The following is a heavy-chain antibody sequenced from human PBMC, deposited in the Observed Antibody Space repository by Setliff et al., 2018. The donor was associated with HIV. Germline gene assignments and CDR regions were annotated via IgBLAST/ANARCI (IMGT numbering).Heavy chain of an antibody. V-gene: IGHV4-39*07. Sequence: ASETLSLTCNVSGGPFIGSSFQSTWIRQAPGKGLEWIGDIAYSGTTMYFNYNPSLESRLSLSEDTSRHQFSLKLTSVTADDTGIYYCARGPPFAYWGQGLLVTVSS. J-gene: IGHJ4*02. CDR3: ARGPPFAY. CDR2: IAYSGTTMYF. CDR1: GGPFIGSSFQ.